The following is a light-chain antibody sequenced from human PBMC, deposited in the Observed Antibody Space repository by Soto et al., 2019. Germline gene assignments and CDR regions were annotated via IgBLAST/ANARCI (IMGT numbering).Light chain of an antibody. Sequence: QSVLTQPPSASGTPGQRVTISCSGSSSNIGSNSVNWYQQLPGTAPKLLMYSSNQRPSGVPDRLSVSNSSTSASLAISGLESEDEADYYCAAWDDSLNGVVFGGGTKVTVL. CDR3: AAWDDSLNGVV. J-gene: IGLJ2*01. CDR1: SSNIGSNS. CDR2: SSN. V-gene: IGLV1-44*01.